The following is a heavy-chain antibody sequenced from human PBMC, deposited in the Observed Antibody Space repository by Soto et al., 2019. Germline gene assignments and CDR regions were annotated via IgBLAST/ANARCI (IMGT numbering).Heavy chain of an antibody. V-gene: IGHV1-18*01. CDR3: ARGGYYDNSWGKLSHYGLAV. Sequence: QVQLVQSAAEVKKPGASVKVSCKASGYTFIRYGITWVRQAPGQGLEWMGWISAYNDYTIYAQKFQGRVTMPTDTSTRIVYMELRGLRSDATAVYSCARGGYYDNSWGKLSHYGLAVWGQGTSVTVSS. CDR1: GYTFIRYG. CDR2: ISAYNDYT. D-gene: IGHD3-16*01. J-gene: IGHJ6*02.